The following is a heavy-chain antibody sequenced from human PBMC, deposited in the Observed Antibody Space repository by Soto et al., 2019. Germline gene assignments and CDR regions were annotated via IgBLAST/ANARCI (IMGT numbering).Heavy chain of an antibody. Sequence: ASVKVSCKASGCTFTSYGISWVRQAPGQGLEWMGWISAYNGNTNYVKKLQGRVTMTTDTSTSTAYMELSSLRSDDTAVYYCARDQYSYGYGLKYYGMDVWGQGTTVTVSS. CDR1: GCTFTSYG. V-gene: IGHV1-18*01. D-gene: IGHD5-18*01. CDR3: ARDQYSYGYGLKYYGMDV. CDR2: ISAYNGNT. J-gene: IGHJ6*02.